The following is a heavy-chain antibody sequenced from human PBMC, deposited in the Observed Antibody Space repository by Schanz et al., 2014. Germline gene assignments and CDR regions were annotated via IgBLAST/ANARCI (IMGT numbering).Heavy chain of an antibody. Sequence: QVQLVQSGAEVKKPGASVKVSCKASGYTFTSYGISWVRQAPGQGLEWMGWISPYNGNTNYAQKLQGRVIMTTDTSTGTAYMELRSLRSDDTAVYYCARDRRRYCSTASCLHDNWFDPWGQGTLVIVSS. CDR3: ARDRRRYCSTASCLHDNWFDP. CDR1: GYTFTSYG. CDR2: ISPYNGNT. J-gene: IGHJ5*02. V-gene: IGHV1-18*01. D-gene: IGHD2-2*01.